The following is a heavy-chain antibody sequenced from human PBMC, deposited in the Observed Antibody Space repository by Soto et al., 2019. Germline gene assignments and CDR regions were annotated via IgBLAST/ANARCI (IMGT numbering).Heavy chain of an antibody. CDR3: ARVGSIAAHEYFQH. D-gene: IGHD6-6*01. CDR2: IYYSGST. Sequence: SETLSLTCTVSGGSISSYYWSWIRQPPGKGLEWIGYIYYSGSTNYNPSLKSRVTISVDTSKNQFSLKLSSVTAADTAVYYCARVGSIAAHEYFQHWGKGTLVTVSS. V-gene: IGHV4-59*08. J-gene: IGHJ1*01. CDR1: GGSISSYY.